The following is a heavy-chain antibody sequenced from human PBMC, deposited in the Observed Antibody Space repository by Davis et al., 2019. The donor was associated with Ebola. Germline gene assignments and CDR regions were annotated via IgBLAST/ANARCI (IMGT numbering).Heavy chain of an antibody. V-gene: IGHV4-4*02. CDR3: ARVSYDTSGYSCDH. D-gene: IGHD3-22*01. CDR1: GGSISSANY. CDR2: IFHSGTT. Sequence: PGGSLRLSCAASGGSISSANYWTWVRQPPGKGLEWLGEIFHSGTTNYHPSLKSRLTISIDKAKNQFYLSLSSVTAADTAMYYCARVSYDTSGYSCDHWGQGTLVTVSS. J-gene: IGHJ5*02.